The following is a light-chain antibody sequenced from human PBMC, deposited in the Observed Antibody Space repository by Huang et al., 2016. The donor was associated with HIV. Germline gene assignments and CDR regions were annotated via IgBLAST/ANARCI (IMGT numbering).Light chain of an antibody. CDR1: QNISNS. CDR2: YAS. V-gene: IGKV6-21*02. J-gene: IGKJ2*01. CDR3: HQSSSLPYT. Sequence: EIVLTQSPDFQSVTPKEKITITCRASQNISNSLNWYQQKPDQSPQLLIKYASQTISVVPSRFSGSGSGTDFTLTINTPEAGDAATYYCHQSSSLPYTFGQGTKLEIK.